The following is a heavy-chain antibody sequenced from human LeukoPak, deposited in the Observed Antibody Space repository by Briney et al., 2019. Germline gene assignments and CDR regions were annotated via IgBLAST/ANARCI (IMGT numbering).Heavy chain of an antibody. Sequence: GESLKISCKGSGYSFPTYWIGWVRQMPGGGLEWMGIFYPGDSDTRYSPSFQGQVTISADKSISTAYLQWSSLKASDTAMYYCARPGPTNDRNPYFQHWGQGTLVTVSS. V-gene: IGHV5-51*01. J-gene: IGHJ1*01. CDR2: FYPGDSDT. CDR1: GYSFPTYW. D-gene: IGHD2-8*01. CDR3: ARPGPTNDRNPYFQH.